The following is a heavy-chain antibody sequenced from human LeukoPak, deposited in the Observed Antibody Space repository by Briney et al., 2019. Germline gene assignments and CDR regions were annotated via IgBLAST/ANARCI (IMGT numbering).Heavy chain of an antibody. CDR1: GGSLSGYY. V-gene: IGHV4-34*01. Sequence: KPSETLSLTCAVYGGSLSGYYWSWIRQPPGKGLEWIGEINHSGSTNYNPSLKSRVTISVDTSKNQFSLKLSSVTAADTAVYYCARRGLYGLIYWGQETLVTVSS. J-gene: IGHJ4*02. CDR3: ARRGLYGLIY. D-gene: IGHD2/OR15-2a*01. CDR2: INHSGST.